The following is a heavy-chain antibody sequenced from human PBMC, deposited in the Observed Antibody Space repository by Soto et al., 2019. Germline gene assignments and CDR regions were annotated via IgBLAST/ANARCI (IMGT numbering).Heavy chain of an antibody. CDR3: ASGYCSSTSCEGWDYYYYYGMDV. D-gene: IGHD2-2*01. CDR2: IIPIFGTA. CDR1: GGTFSSYA. Sequence: SVKVSFKASGGTFSSYAISWLRQAPGQGLEWMGGIIPIFGTANYAQKFQGRVTITADESTSTAYMELSSLRSEDTAVYYCASGYCSSTSCEGWDYYYYYGMDVWGQGTTVTVSS. V-gene: IGHV1-69*13. J-gene: IGHJ6*02.